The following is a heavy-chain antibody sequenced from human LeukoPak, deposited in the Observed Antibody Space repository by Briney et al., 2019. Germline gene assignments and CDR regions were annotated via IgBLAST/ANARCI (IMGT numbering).Heavy chain of an antibody. D-gene: IGHD2-2*01. CDR1: GGTFSSYT. CDR2: IIPILGIA. Sequence: ASVKVSCKASGGTFSSYTISWVRQAPGQGLEWMGRIIPILGIANYAQKFQGRVTITADRSTSTAYMELSSLRSEDTAVYYCARDRGDIVVVPASTPDYWGQGTLVTVSS. CDR3: ARDRGDIVVVPASTPDY. V-gene: IGHV1-69*04. J-gene: IGHJ4*02.